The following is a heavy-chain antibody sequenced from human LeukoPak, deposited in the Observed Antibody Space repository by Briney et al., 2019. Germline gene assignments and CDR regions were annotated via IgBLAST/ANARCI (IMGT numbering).Heavy chain of an antibody. D-gene: IGHD3-10*01. CDR1: GGSFSGYY. J-gene: IGHJ6*02. CDR3: ARGRWVYYYGSGLTRPNGMDV. V-gene: IGHV4-34*01. CDR2: INHSGST. Sequence: SETLSLTCAVYGGSFSGYYWSWIRQPPGKGLEWIGEINHSGSTNYNPSLKSRVTISVDTSKNQFSLKLTSVTAADTAVCYCARGRWVYYYGSGLTRPNGMDVWGQGTTVTVSS.